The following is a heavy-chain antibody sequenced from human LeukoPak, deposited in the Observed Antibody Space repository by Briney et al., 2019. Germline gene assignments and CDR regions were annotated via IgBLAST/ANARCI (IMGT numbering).Heavy chain of an antibody. V-gene: IGHV3-30*04. J-gene: IGHJ3*02. Sequence: GGSLRLSCAASGFTFSSYAMHWVRQAPGKGLEWVAVISYDGSNKYYADSVKGRFTISRDNSKNTLYLQMNSLRAEDTAVYYCAKFYDSRGDDAFDIWGQGTMVTVSS. D-gene: IGHD3-22*01. CDR1: GFTFSSYA. CDR2: ISYDGSNK. CDR3: AKFYDSRGDDAFDI.